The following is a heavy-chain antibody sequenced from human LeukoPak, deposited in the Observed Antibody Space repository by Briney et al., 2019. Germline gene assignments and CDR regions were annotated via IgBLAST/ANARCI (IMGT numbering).Heavy chain of an antibody. CDR2: MSGSDGRT. J-gene: IGHJ4*02. D-gene: IGHD3-22*01. V-gene: IGHV3-23*01. Sequence: GGSLRLSCAASGFIFRNYGMTWVRQAPGKGLEWVSAMSGSDGRTYYADSVKGRFTISRDNSKNTLYLQMNSLRAEDTAVYYCARDSGGYYADYWGQGTLVTVSS. CDR3: ARDSGGYYADY. CDR1: GFIFRNYG.